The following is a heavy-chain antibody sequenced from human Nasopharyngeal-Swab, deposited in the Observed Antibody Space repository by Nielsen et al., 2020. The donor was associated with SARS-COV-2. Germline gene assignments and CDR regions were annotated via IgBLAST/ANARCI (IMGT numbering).Heavy chain of an antibody. CDR3: ARSHIVVVTDAFDI. Sequence: ASVKVSCKASGYTFTSYYMHWVRQAPGQGLEWMGIINPTVGSTTYAQKFQGRVTMTRDTSISTAYMELSRLRSDDTAVYYCARSHIVVVTDAFDIWGQGTMVTVSS. V-gene: IGHV1-46*01. J-gene: IGHJ3*02. CDR2: INPTVGST. CDR1: GYTFTSYY. D-gene: IGHD2-21*02.